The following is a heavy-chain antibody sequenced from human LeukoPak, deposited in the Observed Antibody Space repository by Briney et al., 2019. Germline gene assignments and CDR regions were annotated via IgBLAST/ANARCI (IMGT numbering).Heavy chain of an antibody. Sequence: SETLSLTCTVSGGSISSDYWSWIRQPPGKGLEWIGWISYSGSTTYNPPPKTRVTISVDTSKNQFSLKLSSVTAADTAVYYCARQASCSSTNCYPFDYWGQGTLVTVSS. CDR3: ARQASCSSTNCYPFDY. CDR1: GGSISSDY. V-gene: IGHV4-59*08. J-gene: IGHJ4*02. D-gene: IGHD2-2*01. CDR2: ISYSGST.